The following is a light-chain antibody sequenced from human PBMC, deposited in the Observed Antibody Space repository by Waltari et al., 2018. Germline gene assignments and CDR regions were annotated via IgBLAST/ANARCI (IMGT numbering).Light chain of an antibody. CDR3: SSYTRRTTYV. CDR2: AVS. V-gene: IGLV2-14*03. J-gene: IGLJ1*01. Sequence: QSALTQPASVSGSPGQSITISCTGTSSDIDGYNSLSWYQQHPGKAPKLLIYAVSHRPSGVANRCSGSKSDNTASLTISGLQAEDEADYYCSSYTRRTTYVFGTGTKVTVL. CDR1: SSDIDGYNS.